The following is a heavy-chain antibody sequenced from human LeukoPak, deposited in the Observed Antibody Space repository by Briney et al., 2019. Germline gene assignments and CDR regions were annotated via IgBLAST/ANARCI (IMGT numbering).Heavy chain of an antibody. Sequence: ASVKVSCKASGYTFTSYGISWVRQAPGQGLEWMGWISAYNGNTNYAQKFQGRVTMTRDTSTNTVYMELSSLRSEDTAVYYCARGPSITMIRGGQWYYYMDVWGKGTTVTISS. CDR3: ARGPSITMIRGGQWYYYMDV. CDR1: GYTFTSYG. D-gene: IGHD3-10*01. CDR2: ISAYNGNT. V-gene: IGHV1-18*01. J-gene: IGHJ6*03.